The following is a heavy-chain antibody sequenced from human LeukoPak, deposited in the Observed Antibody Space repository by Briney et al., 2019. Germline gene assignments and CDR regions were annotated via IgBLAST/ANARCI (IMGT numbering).Heavy chain of an antibody. J-gene: IGHJ6*02. Sequence: SSETLSLTCAVSGGSISSGGYSWSWIRQPPGKGLERIGYIYHSGSTYYNPSLKSRVTILVDRSKNQFSLKLSSVTAADTAVYYCARQGDYRREYYYYYGMDVWGQGTTVTVSS. D-gene: IGHD4-17*01. V-gene: IGHV4-30-2*01. CDR1: GGSISSGGYS. CDR2: IYHSGST. CDR3: ARQGDYRREYYYYYGMDV.